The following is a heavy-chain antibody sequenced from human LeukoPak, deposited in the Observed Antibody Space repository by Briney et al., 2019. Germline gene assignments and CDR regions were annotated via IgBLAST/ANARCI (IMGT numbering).Heavy chain of an antibody. CDR1: GYTFTSYD. V-gene: IGHV1-46*01. Sequence: ASVKVSCKASGYTFTSYDINWVRQAPGQGLEWMGIINPSGGSTSYAQKFQGRVTMTRDTSTSTVYMELSSLRSEDTAAYYCATERGRAIADTLKAFDIWGQGTVVTVSS. D-gene: IGHD6-13*01. J-gene: IGHJ3*02. CDR3: ATERGRAIADTLKAFDI. CDR2: INPSGGST.